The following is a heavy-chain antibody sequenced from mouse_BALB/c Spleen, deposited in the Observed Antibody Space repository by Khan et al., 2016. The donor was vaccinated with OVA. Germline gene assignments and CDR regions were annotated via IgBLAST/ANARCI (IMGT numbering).Heavy chain of an antibody. J-gene: IGHJ3*01. CDR2: ILYSGST. CDR3: ARSTYRYAFAY. CDR1: GDSITSGY. Sequence: VQLKQSGPSLVKPSQTLSLTCSVTGDSITSGYWCWIRKFPGNKLEYMGYILYSGSTYYNPSLKSRISIIRHTSQNQYYLQLNTVTTEDTATYYCARSTYRYAFAYWGQGTLVTVSA. V-gene: IGHV3-8*02. D-gene: IGHD2-14*01.